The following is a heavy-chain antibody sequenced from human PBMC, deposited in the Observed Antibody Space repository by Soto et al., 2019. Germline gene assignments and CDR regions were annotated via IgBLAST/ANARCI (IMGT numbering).Heavy chain of an antibody. J-gene: IGHJ6*01. Sequence: QVQLVESGGGVVQPGRSLRLSCAASGFTFSSYGMHWVRQAPGKGLEWVAVISYDGSNKYYADSVKGRFTISRDNSKNTLYLQMNSLRAEDTAVYYCAKVSSSSPAYGMDVW. CDR1: GFTFSSYG. CDR2: ISYDGSNK. D-gene: IGHD6-13*01. CDR3: AKVSSSSPAYGMDV. V-gene: IGHV3-30*18.